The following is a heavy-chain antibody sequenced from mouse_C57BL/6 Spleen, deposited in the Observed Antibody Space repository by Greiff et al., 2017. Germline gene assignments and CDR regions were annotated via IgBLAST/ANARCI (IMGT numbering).Heavy chain of an antibody. Sequence: VQLQQPGAELVKPGASVKLSCKASGYTFTSYWMHWVKQRPGQGLEWIGMIHPNSGSTNYNEKFKSKATLTVDKSSSTAYMQLSSLTSEDSAVYYCARCYYYGSSYGYFDYWGQGTTLTVSS. CDR3: ARCYYYGSSYGYFDY. V-gene: IGHV1-64*01. CDR2: IHPNSGST. J-gene: IGHJ2*01. CDR1: GYTFTSYW. D-gene: IGHD1-1*01.